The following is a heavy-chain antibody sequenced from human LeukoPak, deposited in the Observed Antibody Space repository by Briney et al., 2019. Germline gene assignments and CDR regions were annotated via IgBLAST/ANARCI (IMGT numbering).Heavy chain of an antibody. V-gene: IGHV3-15*01. J-gene: IGHJ4*02. CDR1: GFTFSYAY. Sequence: KTGGSLRLSCAPSGFTFSYAYMNWVRQAPGKGPEWVGRIKSKGDGGTTDYAAPVKGRFTISRDDSKNMLYLQMNSLTTEDTAVYYCTTVTMVREINWGQGTLVTVSS. D-gene: IGHD3-10*01. CDR2: IKSKGDGGTT. CDR3: TTVTMVREIN.